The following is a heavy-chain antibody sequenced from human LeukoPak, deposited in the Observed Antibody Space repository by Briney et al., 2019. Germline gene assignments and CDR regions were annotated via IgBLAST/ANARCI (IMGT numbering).Heavy chain of an antibody. CDR3: ARGPWPMPGFS. D-gene: IGHD2-2*01. V-gene: IGHV1-8*01. CDR2: MNPNSGNT. CDR1: GYTCTSYD. J-gene: IGHJ5*02. Sequence: ASVKVSCKASGYTCTSYDINLVRQATGQGLEWMGWMNPNSGNTGYAQKFQGRVTMTRNTSISTAYMELSSLRSEDTAVYYCARGPWPMPGFSWGQGTLVTVSS.